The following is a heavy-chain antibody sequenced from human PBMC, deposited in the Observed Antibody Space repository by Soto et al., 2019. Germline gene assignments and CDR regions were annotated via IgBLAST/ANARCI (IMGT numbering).Heavy chain of an antibody. J-gene: IGHJ4*02. CDR3: ARQHSGSYYFDY. V-gene: IGHV3-7*05. CDR1: RFSFCGFL. CDR2: MNQDGNQK. Sequence: WGGPSLSRAAPRFSFCGFLLYLGRPAPGKGLEWVANMNQDGNQKNYVDSVKGRFSISRDNAKNSLYLQINSLRAEDTAVYYCARQHSGSYYFDYWGQGTPVTVSS. D-gene: IGHD1-26*01.